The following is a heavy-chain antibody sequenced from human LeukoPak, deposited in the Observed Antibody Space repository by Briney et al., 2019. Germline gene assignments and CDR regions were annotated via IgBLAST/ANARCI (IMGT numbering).Heavy chain of an antibody. CDR1: GGSFSGYY. CDR3: AKDGWGDY. V-gene: IGHV4-34*01. CDR2: INHSGST. Sequence: SETLSLTCAVYGGSFSGYYWSWIRQPPGRGLEWIGEINHSGSTNQNPSLKSRVTIAADTSKNQFSLKLSSVTAADTAVYYCAKDGWGDYWGQGTLVTVSS. D-gene: IGHD7-27*01. J-gene: IGHJ4*02.